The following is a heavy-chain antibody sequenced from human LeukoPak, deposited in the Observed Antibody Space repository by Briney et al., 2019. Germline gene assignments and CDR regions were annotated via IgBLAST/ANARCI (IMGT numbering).Heavy chain of an antibody. Sequence: SVKISCKASGGTFSSYAIRWVRQAPGQGLEWMGGIIPIFGTANYAQKFQGRVTITTDESTSTAYMELSSLRSEDTAVYYCARQKARYCYGLFFDYWGQGTLVTVSS. D-gene: IGHD5-18*01. J-gene: IGHJ4*02. V-gene: IGHV1-69*05. CDR3: ARQKARYCYGLFFDY. CDR2: IIPIFGTA. CDR1: GGTFSSYA.